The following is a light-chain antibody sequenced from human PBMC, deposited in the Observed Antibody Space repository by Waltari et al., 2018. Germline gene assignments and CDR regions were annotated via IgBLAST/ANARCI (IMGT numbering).Light chain of an antibody. CDR2: WAS. J-gene: IGKJ2*01. V-gene: IGKV4-1*01. CDR3: QQCYTFPYT. Sequence: DIVLTQSPDSLAVSLGERATINCKSSQSVVFSSNNKNYLAWYQQKPGQPPKLLITWASTRESGVPDRVSGSGSGTNFTLTISSLQAEDGAVYYGQQCYTFPYTFGQGTKLEIK. CDR1: QSVVFSSNNKNY.